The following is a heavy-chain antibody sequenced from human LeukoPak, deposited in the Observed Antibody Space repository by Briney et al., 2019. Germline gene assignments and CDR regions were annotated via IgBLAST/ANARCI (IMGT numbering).Heavy chain of an antibody. V-gene: IGHV4-59*01. J-gene: IGHJ4*02. D-gene: IGHD3-9*01. CDR3: ARGLVIGHTFDY. CDR1: GGSISRYY. Sequence: SETLSLTCTVSGGSISRYYWSWIRQPPGKGLEWIGYIYYSGSTNYNPSLKSRVTISADTSKNQFSLKLSSATAADTAVYYCARGLVIGHTFDYWGQGNLVTVSS. CDR2: IYYSGST.